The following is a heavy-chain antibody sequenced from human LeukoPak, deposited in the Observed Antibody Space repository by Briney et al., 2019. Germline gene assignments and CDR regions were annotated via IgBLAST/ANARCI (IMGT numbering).Heavy chain of an antibody. CDR1: GFTVNSNY. CDR2: IYSGGST. D-gene: IGHD1-14*01. J-gene: IGHJ6*02. V-gene: IGHV3-66*04. CDR3: ARPHSRTLNYGMDV. Sequence: GGSLRLSCAASGFTVNSNYMSWVRQAPGKGLEWVSVIYSGGSTYYADSVKGRFTISRDNSKNTLYLQMNSLRAEDTAVYYCARPHSRTLNYGMDVWGQGTTVTVSS.